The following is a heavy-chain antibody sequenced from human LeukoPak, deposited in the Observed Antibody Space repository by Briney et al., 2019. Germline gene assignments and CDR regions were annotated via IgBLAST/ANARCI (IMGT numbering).Heavy chain of an antibody. J-gene: IGHJ5*02. V-gene: IGHV4-34*01. D-gene: IGHD6-6*01. CDR1: GGSLSGYY. Sequence: SETLSLTCSFYGGSLSGYYWSWIHQSPGKGLEWIGDINESGSTTYNPSLKSRVTISVDTSKNQFSLKLSSVTAADTAVYYCARMDLSSSSWFDPWGQGTLVTVSS. CDR3: ARMDLSSSSWFDP. CDR2: INESGST.